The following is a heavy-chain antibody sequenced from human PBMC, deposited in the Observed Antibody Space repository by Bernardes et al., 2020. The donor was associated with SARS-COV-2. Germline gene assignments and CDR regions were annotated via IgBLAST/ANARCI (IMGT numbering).Heavy chain of an antibody. Sequence: SETLSLTCTVSGGSLTNHYWSWIRQPPGKGLEWIGYIYYSGNTNYNPSLKSRVTISLDTSKNQFSLKLSSVTAADTAVYYCARGRLDYGDSHPWGQGTLVTVSS. V-gene: IGHV4-59*11. D-gene: IGHD4-17*01. CDR3: ARGRLDYGDSHP. CDR2: IYYSGNT. J-gene: IGHJ5*02. CDR1: GGSLTNHY.